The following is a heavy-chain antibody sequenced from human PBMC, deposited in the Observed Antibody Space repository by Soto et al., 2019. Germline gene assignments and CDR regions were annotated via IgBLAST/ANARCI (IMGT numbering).Heavy chain of an antibody. J-gene: IGHJ4*02. D-gene: IGHD3-10*01. CDR3: TTDRSITTPFDY. CDR2: IKSKTDGGTT. V-gene: IGHV3-15*01. CDR1: GFTFSNAW. Sequence: GGSLRLSCAASGFTFSNAWMSWVRQAPGKGLEWVGRIKSKTDGGTTDYAAPVKGRFTISRDDSKNTLYLQMNSLKTEDTAVYYCTTDRSITTPFDYWGQGTLVTVSS.